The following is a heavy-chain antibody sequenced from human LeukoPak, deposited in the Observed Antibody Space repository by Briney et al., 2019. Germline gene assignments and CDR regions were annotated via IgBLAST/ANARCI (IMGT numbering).Heavy chain of an antibody. CDR2: LNSDGSST. J-gene: IGHJ3*02. Sequence: PGGSLRLSCAASGFTFSSYWMHWVRQAPWKGLVWVSRLNSDGSSTSYADSVKGRFTISRDNAKISLYLQMNSLRAEDTAVYYCARGGAYSYGPLDIWGQGTMVTVSS. D-gene: IGHD5-18*01. V-gene: IGHV3-74*01. CDR3: ARGGAYSYGPLDI. CDR1: GFTFSSYW.